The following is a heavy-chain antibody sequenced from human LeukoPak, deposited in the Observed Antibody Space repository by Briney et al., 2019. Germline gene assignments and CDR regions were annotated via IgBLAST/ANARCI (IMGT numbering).Heavy chain of an antibody. D-gene: IGHD6-19*01. J-gene: IGHJ4*02. CDR2: ISSSGSTI. CDR1: GFTFSSYE. CDR3: ARHSSGWYGGIDY. Sequence: GGSLRLSCAASGFTFSSYEMNWVRQAPGKGLEWVSYISSSGSTIYYADSVKGRFIISRDNAKNSLYLQMNSLRAEDTAVYYCARHSSGWYGGIDYWGQGTLVTVSS. V-gene: IGHV3-48*03.